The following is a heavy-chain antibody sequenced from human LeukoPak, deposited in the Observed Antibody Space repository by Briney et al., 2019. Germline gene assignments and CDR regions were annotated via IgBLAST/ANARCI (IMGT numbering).Heavy chain of an antibody. CDR3: ARLVTTAIDP. J-gene: IGHJ5*02. V-gene: IGHV4-39*01. D-gene: IGHD4-17*01. Sequence: SETLSLTCTVSGGSISSSSYYWGWIRQPPGTGLEWIGSIYYSGSTYYNPSLKSRVTISVDTSKNQFSLKLSSVTAADTAVYYCARLVTTAIDPWGQGTLVTVSS. CDR1: GGSISSSSYY. CDR2: IYYSGST.